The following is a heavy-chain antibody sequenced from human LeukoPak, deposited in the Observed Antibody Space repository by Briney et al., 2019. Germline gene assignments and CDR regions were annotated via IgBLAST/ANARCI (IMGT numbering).Heavy chain of an antibody. CDR3: TTFLGLAGYYYMDV. Sequence: GGSLRLSCAASGFTFSNAWMSWVRQAPGKGLEWVGRIKSKTDGGTTDYAAPVKGRFTISRDDSKNTLYLQMNSLKTEDTAVYYCTTFLGLAGYYYMDVWGKGTTVTVSS. J-gene: IGHJ6*03. V-gene: IGHV3-15*01. CDR2: IKSKTDGGTT. CDR1: GFTFSNAW. D-gene: IGHD3/OR15-3a*01.